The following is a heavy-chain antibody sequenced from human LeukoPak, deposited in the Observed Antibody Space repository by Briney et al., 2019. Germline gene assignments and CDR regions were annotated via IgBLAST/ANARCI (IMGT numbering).Heavy chain of an antibody. Sequence: SVKVSCKASGYTFTSYDINWVRQATGQGLEWMGGIIPIFGTANYAQKFQGRVTITADESTSTAYMELSSLRSEDTAVYYCAREWAYYYDSSGYYSYWGQGPLVPVSS. D-gene: IGHD3-22*01. CDR2: IIPIFGTA. J-gene: IGHJ4*02. CDR3: AREWAYYYDSSGYYSY. V-gene: IGHV1-69*13. CDR1: GYTFTSYD.